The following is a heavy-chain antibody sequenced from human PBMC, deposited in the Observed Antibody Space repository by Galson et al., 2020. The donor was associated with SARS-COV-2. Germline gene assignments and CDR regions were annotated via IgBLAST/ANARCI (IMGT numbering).Heavy chain of an antibody. Sequence: GESLKISCKGSGYSFSTYWIGWVRQMPGKGLEWMGIIYPDDSDTKYRPSFQGQVTMSADKSINTAYLQWNSLKASDTAMYYCARGGGFGDFDFWGQGTLVNVSS. V-gene: IGHV5-51*01. CDR3: ARGGGFGDFDF. CDR1: GYSFSTYW. J-gene: IGHJ4*02. CDR2: IYPDDSDT. D-gene: IGHD3-10*01.